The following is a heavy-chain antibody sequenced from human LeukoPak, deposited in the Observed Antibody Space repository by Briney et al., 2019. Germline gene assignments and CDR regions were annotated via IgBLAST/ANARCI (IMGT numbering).Heavy chain of an antibody. V-gene: IGHV4-39*01. J-gene: IGHJ4*02. CDR2: IYYSGST. CDR3: ATLKGDYYDFWSGYHQFDY. Sequence: SETLSLTCTVCGGSISSSSYYWGWIRQPPGKGLEWIGSIYYSGSTYYNPSLKSRVTISVDTSKNQFSLKLSSVTAADTAVYYCATLKGDYYDFWSGYHQFDYWGQGTLVTVS. D-gene: IGHD3-3*01. CDR1: GGSISSSSYY.